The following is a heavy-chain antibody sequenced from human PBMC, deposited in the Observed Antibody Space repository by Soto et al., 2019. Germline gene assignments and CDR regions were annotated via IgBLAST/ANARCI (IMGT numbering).Heavy chain of an antibody. J-gene: IGHJ5*02. CDR2: IDTRGITI. V-gene: IGHV3-48*01. CDR1: GFMFSTYS. CDR3: ARDALSGQQLDWFDP. D-gene: IGHD6-13*01. Sequence: PGGSLRLSCETSGFMFSTYSMSWVRQAPGKGLEWLSYIDTRGITIFYADSVEGRFTISRDNAKNSLYLQMNSLRAEDTAVYFCARDALSGQQLDWFDPWGQGTLVTVSS.